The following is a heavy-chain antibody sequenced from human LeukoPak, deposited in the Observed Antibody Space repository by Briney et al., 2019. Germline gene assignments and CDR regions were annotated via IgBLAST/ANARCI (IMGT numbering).Heavy chain of an antibody. Sequence: SETLSLTCTVSGGSISSYYWSWLRQPPGKGLEWLGYIYYSGSTNYNPSLKSRVTISVDTSKNQFSLKLSSVTAADTAVYYCARSLWFGELSPGGLDYWGQGTLVTVSS. J-gene: IGHJ4*02. CDR2: IYYSGST. CDR3: ARSLWFGELSPGGLDY. V-gene: IGHV4-59*01. D-gene: IGHD3-10*01. CDR1: GGSISSYY.